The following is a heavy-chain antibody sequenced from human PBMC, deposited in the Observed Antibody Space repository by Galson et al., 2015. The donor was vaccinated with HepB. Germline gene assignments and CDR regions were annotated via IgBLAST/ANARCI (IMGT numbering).Heavy chain of an antibody. CDR1: GFTFSSYW. CDR2: IKQDGSEK. J-gene: IGHJ6*02. Sequence: LRLSCAASGFTFSSYWMSWVRQAPGKGLEWVANIKQDGSEKYYVDSVKGRFTISRDNAKNSLYLQMNSMRAEDTAVYYCARVSYDILPWGMDVWGQGTTVTVSS. V-gene: IGHV3-7*03. CDR3: ARVSYDILPWGMDV. D-gene: IGHD3-9*01.